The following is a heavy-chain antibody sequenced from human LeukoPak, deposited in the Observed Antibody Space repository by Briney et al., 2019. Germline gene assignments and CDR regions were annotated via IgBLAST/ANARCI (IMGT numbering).Heavy chain of an antibody. CDR1: GFNFNDYD. V-gene: IGHV3-30*18. Sequence: GGSLRLSCVASGFNFNDYDMHWVRQAPGKGLEWVAVVSYDGSKRYSEDSVKGRFTISRDNSKNTLYLQMDSLRAEDTAVYYCAKPSTTLFSLYLDDWGQGTLVTVSS. CDR3: AKPSTTLFSLYLDD. CDR2: VSYDGSKR. D-gene: IGHD1-1*01. J-gene: IGHJ4*02.